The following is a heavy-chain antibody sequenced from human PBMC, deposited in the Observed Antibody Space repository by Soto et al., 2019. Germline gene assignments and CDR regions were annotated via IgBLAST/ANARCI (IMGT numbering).Heavy chain of an antibody. D-gene: IGHD2-2*01. CDR1: GFTFSSYA. V-gene: IGHV3-23*01. CDR3: AKGPAIVLVPAAMNYYYGMDV. Sequence: GGSLRLSCAASGFTFSSYAMSWVRQAPGKGLEWVSSISGSGGNTYYADSVKGRFTISRDNSKNTLYLQMNSLRAEDTAVYYCAKGPAIVLVPAAMNYYYGMDVWGQGTTVTVSS. CDR2: ISGSGGNT. J-gene: IGHJ6*02.